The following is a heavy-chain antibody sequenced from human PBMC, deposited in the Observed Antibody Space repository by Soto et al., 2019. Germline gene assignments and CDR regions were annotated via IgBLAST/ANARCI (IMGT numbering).Heavy chain of an antibody. Sequence: SETLSLTRTVTGESISSRSYCWGGLRQPPGQGLEWIGDIYRTGSTYNNPSLRSRVTISLDKSENQFSLKVTSLTAADTAVYYCASRDPGTSVDYWGQGTLVTVSS. J-gene: IGHJ4*02. V-gene: IGHV4-39*07. CDR2: IYRTGST. CDR3: ASRDPGTSVDY. D-gene: IGHD1-7*01. CDR1: GESISSRSYC.